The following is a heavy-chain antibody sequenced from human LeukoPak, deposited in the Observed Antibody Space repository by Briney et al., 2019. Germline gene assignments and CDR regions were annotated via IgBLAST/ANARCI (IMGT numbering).Heavy chain of an antibody. CDR2: ISSSGSTI. Sequence: PGGSLRLSCATSGFTFSSYDMNWVRQAPGKGLEWVSYISSSGSTIYYADSVKGRFTISRDNAKNSLYLQMNSLRAEDTAVYYCAREGGDLRWKNRFDFWGQGTLVTVSS. J-gene: IGHJ4*02. CDR3: AREGGDLRWKNRFDF. CDR1: GFTFSSYD. D-gene: IGHD4-23*01. V-gene: IGHV3-48*03.